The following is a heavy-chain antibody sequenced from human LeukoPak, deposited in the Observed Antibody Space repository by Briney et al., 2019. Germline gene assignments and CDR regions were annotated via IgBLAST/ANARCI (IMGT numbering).Heavy chain of an antibody. D-gene: IGHD3-22*01. CDR1: GYSFTNYW. CDR2: IYPGDSDT. Sequence: GESLKISCKGSGYSFTNYWIGWVRQMPGKGLEWMGIIYPGDSDTKYSPSFQGRVTISADKSISTAYLRWSSLKATDTAMYYCARRIYDTSGDYMDVWGKGTTVTVSS. J-gene: IGHJ6*03. CDR3: ARRIYDTSGDYMDV. V-gene: IGHV5-51*01.